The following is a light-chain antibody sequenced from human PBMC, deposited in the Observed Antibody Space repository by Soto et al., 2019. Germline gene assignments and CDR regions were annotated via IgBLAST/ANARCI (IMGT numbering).Light chain of an antibody. CDR1: SSDLGGYKP. Sequence: QSALTQPASVSGSPGQSITISCTGISSDLGGYKPVAWYQQHPGKAPQLIIYEVSNRPSGVSSRFSGSNSGNTASLTISGLRAEDEADYYCCSYAGSYTFVFGTGTKLTVL. V-gene: IGLV2-14*01. CDR3: CSYAGSYTFV. CDR2: EVS. J-gene: IGLJ1*01.